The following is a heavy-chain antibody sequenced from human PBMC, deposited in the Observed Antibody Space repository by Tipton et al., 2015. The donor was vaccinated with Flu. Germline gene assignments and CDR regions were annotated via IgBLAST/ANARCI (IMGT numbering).Heavy chain of an antibody. CDR3: ARDERGYSDTSGPQRYFDL. V-gene: IGHV1-18*01. CDR2: ISAHNGNT. Sequence: QLVQSGAEAKKPGASVKVSCKASGYTFTNYGINWVRQAPGQGLEWMGWISAHNGNTNYAQKVQGRVTMTTDTSTSIAYMELRSLRSDDTAVYYCARDERGYSDTSGPQRYFDLWGRGTRVTVSS. D-gene: IGHD3-22*01. CDR1: GYTFTNYG. J-gene: IGHJ2*01.